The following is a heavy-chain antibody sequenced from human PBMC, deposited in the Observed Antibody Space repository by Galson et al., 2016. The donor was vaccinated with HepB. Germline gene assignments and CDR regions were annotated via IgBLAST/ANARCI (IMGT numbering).Heavy chain of an antibody. D-gene: IGHD3-9*01. CDR2: IGAYNGYK. V-gene: IGHV1-18*01. CDR1: NYTSSSFG. CDR3: ASQNYDSLTGYYYLGD. J-gene: IGHJ4*02. Sequence: SVKVSCKASNYTSSSFGVSWVRQAPGQGPEWMGWIGAYNGYKSTAQKFQDRLTMTTDTSTTTAYMELRSPRSDDTAVYYCASQNYDSLTGYYYLGDWGQGTLVTVSS.